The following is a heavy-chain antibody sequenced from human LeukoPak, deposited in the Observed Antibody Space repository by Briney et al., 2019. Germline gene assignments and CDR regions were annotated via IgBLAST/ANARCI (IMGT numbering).Heavy chain of an antibody. V-gene: IGHV4-59*08. Sequence: SETLSLTCTVSGGSIRSYYWSWIRRPPGKGLEWIGYIYYIGSTNYNPSLKSRVTISVDTSKNQFSLKVSSVTAADTAVYYCARHAGIGDYFDYWGQGTLVTVSS. CDR2: IYYIGST. D-gene: IGHD3-10*01. CDR1: GGSIRSYY. J-gene: IGHJ4*02. CDR3: ARHAGIGDYFDY.